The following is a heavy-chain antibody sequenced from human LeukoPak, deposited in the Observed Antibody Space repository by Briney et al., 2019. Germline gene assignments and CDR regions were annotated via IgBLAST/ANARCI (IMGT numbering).Heavy chain of an antibody. J-gene: IGHJ4*02. Sequence: GGSLRLSCAASGFTFSSYGMHWVRQAPGKGLEWVAVISYDGSNKYYADSVKGRFTISRDNSKNTLYLQMNSLRAEDTAVYYFAKGGVVVVAASSSYYWGQGTLVTVSS. CDR2: ISYDGSNK. CDR3: AKGGVVVVAASSSYY. D-gene: IGHD2-15*01. V-gene: IGHV3-30*18. CDR1: GFTFSSYG.